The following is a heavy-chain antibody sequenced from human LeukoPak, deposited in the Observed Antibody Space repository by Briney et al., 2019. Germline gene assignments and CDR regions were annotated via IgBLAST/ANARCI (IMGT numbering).Heavy chain of an antibody. D-gene: IGHD6-19*01. V-gene: IGHV4-4*07. CDR2: IYTSGST. Sequence: GRIYTSGSTNYNPSLKSRVTMSVDTSKNQFSLKLSSVTAADTAVYYCARLRYSSGWQHDYWGQGTLVTVSS. J-gene: IGHJ4*02. CDR3: ARLRYSSGWQHDY.